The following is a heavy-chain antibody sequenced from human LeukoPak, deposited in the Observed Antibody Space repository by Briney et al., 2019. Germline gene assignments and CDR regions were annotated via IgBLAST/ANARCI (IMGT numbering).Heavy chain of an antibody. V-gene: IGHV4-34*01. Sequence: SETLSFTCAVYGGSFSGYYWSWIRQPPGKGLEWIGEINHSGSTNYNPSLKSRVTISVDTSKNQFSLKLSSVTAADTAVYYCARGVYVWGSYRYTPPRYWGQGTLVTVSS. CDR1: GGSFSGYY. J-gene: IGHJ4*02. D-gene: IGHD3-16*02. CDR3: ARGVYVWGSYRYTPPRY. CDR2: INHSGST.